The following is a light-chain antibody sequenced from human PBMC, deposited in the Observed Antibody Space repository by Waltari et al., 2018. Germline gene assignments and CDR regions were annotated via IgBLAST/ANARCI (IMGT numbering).Light chain of an antibody. V-gene: IGLV1-47*01. J-gene: IGLJ3*02. Sequence: QSVLTQSPSASGTPGQRVTISCSGSSSNIGSHLYWYQQLPGTAPKLLIYRNDQRPSGVPDRFSGSKSGTSASLAISGLRSEDEADYYCAAWDDSLSGWVFGGGTKLTVL. CDR2: RND. CDR3: AAWDDSLSGWV. CDR1: SSNIGSH.